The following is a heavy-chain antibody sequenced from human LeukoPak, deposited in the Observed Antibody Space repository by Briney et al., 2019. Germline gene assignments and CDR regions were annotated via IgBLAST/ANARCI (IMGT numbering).Heavy chain of an antibody. CDR3: ARDKSYYDSSGAPNWFDP. D-gene: IGHD3-22*01. V-gene: IGHV1-46*01. CDR2: INPSGGST. J-gene: IGHJ5*02. Sequence: ASVIFSCKASGYAFSSYYVHGVRHAPGQGLEWMGIINPSGGSTSYAQKFQGRVTMTRDMSTSTVYMELSSLRSEDTAVYYCARDKSYYDSSGAPNWFDPWGQGTLVTVSS. CDR1: GYAFSSYY.